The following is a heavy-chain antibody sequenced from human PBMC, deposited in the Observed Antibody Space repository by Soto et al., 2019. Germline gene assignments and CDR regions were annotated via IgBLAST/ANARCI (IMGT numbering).Heavy chain of an antibody. CDR3: ARSKYSGLDY. Sequence: PSETLSLTCAVYGGSFSGYYWSWIRQPPGKGLEWIGEINHSGSTNYNPSLKSRVTISVDASKNQFSLKLSSVTAADTAVYYCARSKYSGLDYWGQGTLVTVYS. D-gene: IGHD2-15*01. CDR2: INHSGST. J-gene: IGHJ4*02. V-gene: IGHV4-34*01. CDR1: GGSFSGYY.